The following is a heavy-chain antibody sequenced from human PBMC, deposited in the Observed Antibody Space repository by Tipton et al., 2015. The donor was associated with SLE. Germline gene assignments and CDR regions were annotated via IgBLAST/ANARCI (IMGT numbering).Heavy chain of an antibody. CDR2: IYYSGST. CDR3: ARDLRSYYGMDV. D-gene: IGHD5/OR15-5a*01. Sequence: TLSLTCTVSPSISSHYWSWIRQPPGKGLEWIGYIYYSGSTNYNPSLKSRVTISVDTSKNQFSLKLSSVTAADTAVYYCARDLRSYYGMDVWGQGTTVTVSS. CDR1: PSISSHY. V-gene: IGHV4-59*11. J-gene: IGHJ6*02.